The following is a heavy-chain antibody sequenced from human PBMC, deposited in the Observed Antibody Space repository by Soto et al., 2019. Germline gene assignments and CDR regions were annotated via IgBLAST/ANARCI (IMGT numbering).Heavy chain of an antibody. J-gene: IGHJ4*02. V-gene: IGHV4-59*01. CDR1: AGSLGRYY. CDR2: ISYTVDA. Sequence: ETRSLACSVSAGSLGRYYLGWVRQSAGEGLQWIAHISYTVDASYNPSLKSRVTISLDTSKNQIALRLMSVTAADTAVYYCVGSLMSRAMESFDYWGQGTLVTVSS. D-gene: IGHD5-18*01. CDR3: VGSLMSRAMESFDY.